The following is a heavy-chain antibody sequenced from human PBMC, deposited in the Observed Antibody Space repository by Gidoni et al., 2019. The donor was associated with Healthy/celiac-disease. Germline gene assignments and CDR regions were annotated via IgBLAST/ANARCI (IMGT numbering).Heavy chain of an antibody. D-gene: IGHD6-13*01. J-gene: IGHJ4*02. Sequence: QVQLQESGPGLVKPSQTLSLTCTVSGGSISSGSYYWSWIRPPAGKGLEWIGRIYTSGSTNYNPSRKSRVTISVDTSKNQFSLKLSSVTAADTAVYYCARDGAPYGSRDPGPYYFDYWGQGTLVTVSS. CDR1: GGSISSGSYY. V-gene: IGHV4-61*02. CDR2: IYTSGST. CDR3: ARDGAPYGSRDPGPYYFDY.